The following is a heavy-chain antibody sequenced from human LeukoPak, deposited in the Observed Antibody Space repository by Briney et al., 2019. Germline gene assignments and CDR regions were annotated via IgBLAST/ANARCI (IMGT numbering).Heavy chain of an antibody. CDR1: GGSFSGYY. V-gene: IGHV4-34*01. CDR2: INHSGST. D-gene: IGHD3-10*01. CDR3: ARLWFGERDY. Sequence: SETLSLTCAVYGGSFSGYYWSWIRQPPGKGLEWIGEINHSGSTNYNPSLKSRVTISVDTSKNQFSLKLSSVTAADTAVCYCARLWFGERDYWGQGTLVTVSS. J-gene: IGHJ4*02.